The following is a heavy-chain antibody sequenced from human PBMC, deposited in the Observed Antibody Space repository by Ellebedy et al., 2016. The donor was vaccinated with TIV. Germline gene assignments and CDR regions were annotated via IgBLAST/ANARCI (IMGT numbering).Heavy chain of an antibody. CDR3: ATSSGWVRSGYY. Sequence: ASVKVSCKASGGTFSSYAISWVRQAPGQGLEWMGWISAYNGNTNFAQKLQGRVTMTTDTSTSTAYMELRSLRSDDTAVYYCATSSGWVRSGYYWGQGTLVTVSS. CDR2: ISAYNGNT. V-gene: IGHV1-18*01. CDR1: GGTFSSYA. J-gene: IGHJ4*02. D-gene: IGHD6-19*01.